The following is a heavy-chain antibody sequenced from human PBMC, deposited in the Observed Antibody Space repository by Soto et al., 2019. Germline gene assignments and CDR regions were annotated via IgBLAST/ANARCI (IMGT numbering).Heavy chain of an antibody. D-gene: IGHD6-13*01. Sequence: SETLSLTCAVSGDPISSSNCWTWVRQPPGKGLEWIGDIYHTGITNYNPSLKSRVTILVDKAKNQFSLKLTSVTAADTAVYYCAGYSASGLYYYFGMDVWGQGTTVTVSS. J-gene: IGHJ6*02. CDR1: GDPISSSNC. CDR2: IYHTGIT. V-gene: IGHV4-4*02. CDR3: AGYSASGLYYYFGMDV.